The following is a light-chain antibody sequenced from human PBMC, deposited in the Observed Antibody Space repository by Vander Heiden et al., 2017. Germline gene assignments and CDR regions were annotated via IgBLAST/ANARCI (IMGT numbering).Light chain of an antibody. Sequence: QSLLTQPPSESGTPGQRVTISCSVRSSHIGSTTVNWYQQLPGTAPKLLIYSNNQRPSGVPDRFSGSKSGTSASLAISGLQSEDEADYYCAAWDDSLNGWVFGGGTKLTVL. J-gene: IGLJ3*02. CDR3: AAWDDSLNGWV. V-gene: IGLV1-44*01. CDR2: SNN. CDR1: SSHIGSTT.